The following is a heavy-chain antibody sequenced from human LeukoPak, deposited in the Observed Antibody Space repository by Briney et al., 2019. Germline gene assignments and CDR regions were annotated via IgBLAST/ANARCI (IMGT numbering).Heavy chain of an antibody. CDR2: ISSSSSYV. J-gene: IGHJ5*02. CDR1: GFTFSSYS. V-gene: IGHV3-21*01. D-gene: IGHD6-19*01. CDR3: ARDHSSSGWYNWFDP. Sequence: GGSLRLSCAASGFTFSSYSMNLVRQAPGKGLEWVSSISSSSSYVYYADSVKGRFTISRDNAKNSLYLQMNSLRAEDTAVYYCARDHSSSGWYNWFDPWGQGTLVTVSS.